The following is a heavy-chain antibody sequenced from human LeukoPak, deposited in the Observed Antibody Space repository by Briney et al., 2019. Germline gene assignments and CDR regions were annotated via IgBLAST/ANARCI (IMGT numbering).Heavy chain of an antibody. CDR2: INPNSGGT. J-gene: IGHJ4*02. Sequence: GASVKVSCKXSGYTFTGYYMHWVRQAPGQGLEWMGRINPNSGGTNYAQKFQGRVTMTRDTSISTAYMELSRLRSDDTAVYYCARVPIPKERWYVDYWGQGTLVTVSS. D-gene: IGHD6-13*01. CDR1: GYTFTGYY. V-gene: IGHV1-2*06. CDR3: ARVPIPKERWYVDY.